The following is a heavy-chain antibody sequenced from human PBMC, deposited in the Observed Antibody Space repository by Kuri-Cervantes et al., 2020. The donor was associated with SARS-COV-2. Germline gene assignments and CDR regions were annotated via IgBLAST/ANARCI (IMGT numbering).Heavy chain of an antibody. V-gene: IGHV3-74*01. Sequence: LTFAAYGFTFSSYWLHRVRQGSGKGFVWVSRVKSDGSSTSYAVSVKGRFTISRDNAKNTLYLQMNSLRAEDTAVFYCARDPDSSGWYAGDTFDIWGQGTLVTVSS. J-gene: IGHJ3*02. CDR1: GFTFSSYW. CDR2: VKSDGSST. CDR3: ARDPDSSGWYAGDTFDI. D-gene: IGHD6-19*01.